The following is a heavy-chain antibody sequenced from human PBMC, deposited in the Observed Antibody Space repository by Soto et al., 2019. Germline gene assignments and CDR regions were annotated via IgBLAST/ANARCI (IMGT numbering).Heavy chain of an antibody. V-gene: IGHV4-34*01. CDR1: GGSFSGYY. D-gene: IGHD2-15*01. Sequence: SETLSLTCAVYGGSFSGYYWSWIRQPPGKGLEWIGEINHSGSTNYNPSLKSRVTISVDTSKNQFSLKMSSVTAADTAVYYCARHPFFWGATCYHLDNWFGPWGQGTLVTVSS. CDR3: ARHPFFWGATCYHLDNWFGP. J-gene: IGHJ5*02. CDR2: INHSGST.